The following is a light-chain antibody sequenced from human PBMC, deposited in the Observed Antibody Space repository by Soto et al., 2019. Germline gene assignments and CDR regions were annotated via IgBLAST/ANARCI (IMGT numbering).Light chain of an antibody. J-gene: IGKJ2*01. CDR3: QQYGSSQGYT. Sequence: DIVLTQSPGTLSLSPGERATLSCRASQSVSSSYLAWYQQKPGQAPRLLIYGASSRATGIPDRLSGSGSGTDFTLTISRLEPEDFAVYYCQQYGSSQGYTFGQGTKLEIK. CDR2: GAS. CDR1: QSVSSSY. V-gene: IGKV3-20*01.